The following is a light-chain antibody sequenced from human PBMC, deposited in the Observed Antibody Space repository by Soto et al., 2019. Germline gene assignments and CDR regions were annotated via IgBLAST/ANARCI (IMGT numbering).Light chain of an antibody. CDR1: SRDVGGYNY. Sequence: QSVLTQPASVSGSPGQSITISCTGTSRDVGGYNYVSWYQQHTGKAPKIMIYDVSNRPSGVSNRFSGSKSGNTASLTISGLQAEDEAEYYCSSYTSSSTLNVVFGGGTKLTVL. J-gene: IGLJ2*01. V-gene: IGLV2-14*01. CDR2: DVS. CDR3: SSYTSSSTLNVV.